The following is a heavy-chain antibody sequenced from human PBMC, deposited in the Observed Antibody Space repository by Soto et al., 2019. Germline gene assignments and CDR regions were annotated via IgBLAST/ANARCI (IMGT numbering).Heavy chain of an antibody. J-gene: IGHJ6*02. V-gene: IGHV1-46*01. CDR3: ARAEDLVIMAALKNYCYGMDV. CDR1: GYTFTTYF. D-gene: IGHD2-8*01. CDR2: INPSDEST. Sequence: QVQLVQSGAEVKKPGASMKISCKASGYTFTTYFIHWMRQAPGQGLEWMGIINPSDESTNYAQQSQGRVNLTRDNATTTINLELTGLRSNDPAVYYCARAEDLVIMAALKNYCYGMDVWGQGTTFTVSS.